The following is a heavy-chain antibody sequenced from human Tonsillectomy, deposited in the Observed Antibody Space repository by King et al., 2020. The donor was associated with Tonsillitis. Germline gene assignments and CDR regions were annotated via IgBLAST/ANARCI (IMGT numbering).Heavy chain of an antibody. CDR3: ARDRTSIVGADRNLFDY. CDR2: ISYDGNNK. J-gene: IGHJ4*02. D-gene: IGHD1-26*01. CDR1: GFTFSSYA. Sequence: VQLVESGGGVVQPGRSLRLSCAASGFTFSSYAMHWVRQALGKGLEWVAVISYDGNNKYYADSVKGRFTISRDNSKNTLYLQMNSLRSEDTAVYYCARDRTSIVGADRNLFDYWGQGTLVTVSS. V-gene: IGHV3-30*04.